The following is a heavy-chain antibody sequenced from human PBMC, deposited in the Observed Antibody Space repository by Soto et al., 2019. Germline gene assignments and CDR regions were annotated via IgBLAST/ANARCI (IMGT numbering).Heavy chain of an antibody. CDR2: ISYDGSNK. Sequence: VQLVESGGGVVQPGRSLRLSCAASGFTFSSYAMHWVRQAPGKGLAWVAVISYDGSNKYYADSVKGRFTIFRDNSKNTLYLHMNSLRAEDTAVYYCAGPINSGIAARPDYYYGMDVWGQGTTVTVSS. CDR3: AGPINSGIAARPDYYYGMDV. V-gene: IGHV3-30-3*01. D-gene: IGHD6-6*01. CDR1: GFTFSSYA. J-gene: IGHJ6*02.